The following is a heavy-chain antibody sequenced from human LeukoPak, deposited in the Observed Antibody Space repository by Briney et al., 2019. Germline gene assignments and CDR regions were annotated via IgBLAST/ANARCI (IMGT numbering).Heavy chain of an antibody. Sequence: PSETLSLTCTVSGGSISSGSYYWGWIRQPPGKGLEWIGNIFYSGSTYYSPSLRSRVTISIDTSKNQFSLRLTSVTAADTAVYFCARQTGSGLFILPGGQGTLVTVSS. CDR2: IFYSGST. J-gene: IGHJ4*02. D-gene: IGHD3/OR15-3a*01. V-gene: IGHV4-39*01. CDR1: GGSISSGSYY. CDR3: ARQTGSGLFILP.